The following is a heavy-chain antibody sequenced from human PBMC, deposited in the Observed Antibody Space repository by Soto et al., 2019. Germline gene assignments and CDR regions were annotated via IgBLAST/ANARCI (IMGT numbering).Heavy chain of an antibody. CDR2: IKQDGSEK. J-gene: IGHJ5*02. V-gene: IGHV3-7*05. CDR1: GFTFSSYW. Sequence: GSLRLSCAASGFTFSSYWMSWVRQAPGKGLEWMANIKQDGSEKYYLDSVKGRFTISRDNAKNSLYLQMNSLSADDTAVYYCVRETGYSSSWYFSSNWFDPWGQGTLVTVSS. CDR3: VRETGYSSSWYFSSNWFDP. D-gene: IGHD6-13*01.